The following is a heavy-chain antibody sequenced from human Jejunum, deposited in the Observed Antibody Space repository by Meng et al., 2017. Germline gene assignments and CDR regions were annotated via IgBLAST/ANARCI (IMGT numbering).Heavy chain of an antibody. D-gene: IGHD3-22*01. CDR2: IYHSGAT. Sequence: SETLSLTCAVSGDSISNGYYWGWIRQPPGKGLEWIGRIYHSGATYFNPSLQSRVTMSVDTSKNQFSLKLSSVTAADTAVYYCARDLQKSGYYYGFGYWGQGTLVTVSS. CDR1: GDSISNGYY. CDR3: ARDLQKSGYYYGFGY. J-gene: IGHJ4*02. V-gene: IGHV4-38-2*02.